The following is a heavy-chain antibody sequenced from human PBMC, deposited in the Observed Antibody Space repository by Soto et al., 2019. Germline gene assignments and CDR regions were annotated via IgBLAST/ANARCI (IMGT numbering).Heavy chain of an antibody. J-gene: IGHJ4*02. CDR1: GFTFSSYG. CDR3: ATTQYYDILTGYYTRGDDY. CDR2: ISYDGSNK. V-gene: IGHV3-30*03. D-gene: IGHD3-9*01. Sequence: GGSLRLSCAASGFTFSSYGMHWVRQAPGKGLEWVAVISYDGSNKYYADSVKGRFTISRDNSKNTLYLQMNSLRAEDTAVYYCATTQYYDILTGYYTRGDDYWGQGTLVTVSS.